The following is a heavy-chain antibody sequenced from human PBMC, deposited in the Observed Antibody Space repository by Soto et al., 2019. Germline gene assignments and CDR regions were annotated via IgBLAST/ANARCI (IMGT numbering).Heavy chain of an antibody. D-gene: IGHD2-21*01. CDR1: GDSVSSNSAA. Sequence: LSQTLSLTCAISGDSVSSNSAAWNWIRQSPSRGLEWLGRTYYRSKWYNDYAVSVKSRITINPDTSKNQFSLQLNSVTPEDTAVYYCARGKEVPIPGGMDVWGQGTTVTVSS. J-gene: IGHJ6*02. CDR2: TYYRSKWYN. CDR3: ARGKEVPIPGGMDV. V-gene: IGHV6-1*01.